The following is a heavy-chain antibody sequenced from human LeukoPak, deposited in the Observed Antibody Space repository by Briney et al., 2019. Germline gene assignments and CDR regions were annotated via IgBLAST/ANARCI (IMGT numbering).Heavy chain of an antibody. D-gene: IGHD3-3*01. CDR2: ISAYNGNT. CDR1: GYTFTSYG. Sequence: ASVKVSCKASGYTFTSYGISWVRQAPGQGLEWMGWISAYNGNTNYAQKLQGRVTMTTDTSTSTAYMELRSLRSDDTAVYYCATVLVNYDFWSGYHFDYWGQGTLVTVSS. CDR3: ATVLVNYDFWSGYHFDY. V-gene: IGHV1-18*01. J-gene: IGHJ4*02.